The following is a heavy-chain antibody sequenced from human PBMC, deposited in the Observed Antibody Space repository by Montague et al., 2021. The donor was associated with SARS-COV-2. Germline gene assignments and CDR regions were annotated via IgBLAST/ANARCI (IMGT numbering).Heavy chain of an antibody. CDR3: ARHSVSEDGYFFRAYFDP. V-gene: IGHV4-39*07. D-gene: IGHD2-2*03. CDR2: IYYSGST. Sequence: SETLSLTCTVSGGSISSSSFHWGWIRQPPGKGLEWIGTIYYSGSTYYNPSLKSRVTISVDTSKNQFSLKLSSVTAADTAVYYCARHSVSEDGYFFRAYFDPWGQGAQVIVSS. J-gene: IGHJ5*02. CDR1: GGSISSSSFH.